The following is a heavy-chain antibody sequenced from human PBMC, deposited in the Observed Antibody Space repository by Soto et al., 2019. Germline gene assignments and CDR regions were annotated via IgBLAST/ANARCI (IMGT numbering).Heavy chain of an antibody. CDR2: IYYSGST. J-gene: IGHJ6*02. CDR3: ARDHGGRTTVTTWGYYYYYGMDV. D-gene: IGHD4-17*01. Sequence: SETLSLTCTVSGGSISSYYWSWIRQPPGKGLEWIGYIYYSGSTNYNPSLKSRVTISVDTSKNQFSLKLSSVTAADTAVYYCARDHGGRTTVTTWGYYYYYGMDVWGQGTTVTVSS. V-gene: IGHV4-59*01. CDR1: GGSISSYY.